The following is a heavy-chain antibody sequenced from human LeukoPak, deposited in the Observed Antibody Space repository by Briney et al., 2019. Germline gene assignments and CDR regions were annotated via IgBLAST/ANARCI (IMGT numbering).Heavy chain of an antibody. V-gene: IGHV1-2*02. CDR1: GYTFTGYY. D-gene: IGHD1-1*01. CDR2: INPNSGGT. CDR3: ARTLVQLERPFRAFDI. J-gene: IGHJ3*02. Sequence: ASVKVSCKASGYTFTGYYMHWVRQAPGQGLEWMGWINPNSGGTNYAQKFQGRVTITRDTSARTAYMELSSLRSEDMAVYYCARTLVQLERPFRAFDIWGQGTMVTVSS.